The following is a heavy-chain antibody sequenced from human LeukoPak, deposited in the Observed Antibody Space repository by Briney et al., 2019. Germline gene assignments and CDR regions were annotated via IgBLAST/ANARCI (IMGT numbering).Heavy chain of an antibody. D-gene: IGHD6-13*01. CDR2: ISYDGSNK. CDR3: ASGPYWQQLTTYYFDY. Sequence: GGSLRLSCAASGFTFSSYGMHWVRQAPGKGLEWVAVISYDGSNKYYADSVKGRFTISRDNSKNTLYLQMNSLRAEDTAVYYCASGPYWQQLTTYYFDYWGQGTLLTVSS. J-gene: IGHJ4*02. CDR1: GFTFSSYG. V-gene: IGHV3-30*03.